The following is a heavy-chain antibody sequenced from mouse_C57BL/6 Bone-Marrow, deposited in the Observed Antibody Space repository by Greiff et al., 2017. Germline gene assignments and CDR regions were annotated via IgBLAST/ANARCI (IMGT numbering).Heavy chain of an antibody. D-gene: IGHD1-1*01. Sequence: EVKVVESGGGLVKPGGSLKLSCAASGLTFSSYAMSCVRQTPEKRLAWVATISDGGSYTYYPDNVKGRFTISRDNAKNNLYLQMSHLKSEDTAMYYCARDRDYYGSSWFAYWGQGTLVTVSA. CDR1: GLTFSSYA. J-gene: IGHJ3*01. CDR3: ARDRDYYGSSWFAY. CDR2: ISDGGSYT. V-gene: IGHV5-4*01.